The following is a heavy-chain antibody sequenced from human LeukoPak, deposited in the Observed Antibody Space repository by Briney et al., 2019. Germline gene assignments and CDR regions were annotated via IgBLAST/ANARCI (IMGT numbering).Heavy chain of an antibody. V-gene: IGHV1-8*01. CDR3: ARRDCTTGACRFDD. CDR2: MNPSSGNT. J-gene: IGHJ4*02. CDR1: GHTITNDE. D-gene: IGHD2-8*01. Sequence: ASVKVSCKASGHTITNDEIHWVRQATGQGLEWMGWMNPSSGNTGYAQKFQGRLTMTRNTSISTAYMDLSSLRSDDTAVYYCARRDCTTGACRFDDWGQGTRVSVSP.